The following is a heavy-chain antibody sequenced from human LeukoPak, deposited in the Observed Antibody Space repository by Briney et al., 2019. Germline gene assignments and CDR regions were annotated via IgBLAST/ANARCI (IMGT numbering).Heavy chain of an antibody. CDR1: GYTFTTYD. J-gene: IGHJ4*02. V-gene: IGHV1-8*02. Sequence: ASVKVSCKASGYTFTTYDINWVRQAAGQGLEWMGWMNPNSGDTGNAQKFQGRLTMTWNNSIRTAYMQLSSLISDDTAIYYCARVRTSTSKIDFWGQGTLVTVSS. CDR3: ARVRTSTSKIDF. D-gene: IGHD2-2*01. CDR2: MNPNSGDT.